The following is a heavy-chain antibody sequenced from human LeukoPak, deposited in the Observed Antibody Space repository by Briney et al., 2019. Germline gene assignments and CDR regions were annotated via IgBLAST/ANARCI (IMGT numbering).Heavy chain of an antibody. CDR2: XIPIFGTA. CDR3: ASHRDYYDSSGYLFDY. D-gene: IGHD3-22*01. Sequence: INWVXQAXXXXLXWXGXXIPIFGTANYAQKFQGRVTITADESTSTAYMELSSLRSEDTAVYYCASHRDYYDSSGYLFDYWGQGTLVTVSS. J-gene: IGHJ4*02. V-gene: IGHV1-69*01.